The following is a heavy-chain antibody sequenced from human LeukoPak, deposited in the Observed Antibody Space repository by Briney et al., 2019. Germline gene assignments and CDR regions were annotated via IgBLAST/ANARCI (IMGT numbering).Heavy chain of an antibody. J-gene: IGHJ6*02. V-gene: IGHV1-2*02. CDR1: GYTFTGYY. CDR3: AREGAPTYYYYGMDV. Sequence: ASVKVSCKASGYTFTGYYMHWVRQAPGQGLGWMGWINPNSGGTNYAQKFQGRVTMTRDTSISTAYMELSRLRSDDTAVYYCAREGAPTYYYYGMDVWGQGTTVTVSS. D-gene: IGHD4/OR15-4a*01. CDR2: INPNSGGT.